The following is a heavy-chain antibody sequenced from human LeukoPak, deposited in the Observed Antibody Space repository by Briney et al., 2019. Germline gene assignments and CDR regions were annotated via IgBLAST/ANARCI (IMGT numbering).Heavy chain of an antibody. CDR3: ARGPLGITYYMDV. CDR1: GYSFTRYW. J-gene: IGHJ6*03. V-gene: IGHV5-51*01. Sequence: GESLKISCKGSGYSFTRYWIGWVRQMPGKGLEWMGIIYPVDSDTRYSPSFQGQVTISADKSISTAYLQWSSLKASDTAMYYCARGPLGITYYMDVWGKGTTVTVSS. D-gene: IGHD7-27*01. CDR2: IYPVDSDT.